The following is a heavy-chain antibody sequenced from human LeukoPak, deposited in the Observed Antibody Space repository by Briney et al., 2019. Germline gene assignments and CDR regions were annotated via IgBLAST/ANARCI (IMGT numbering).Heavy chain of an antibody. CDR3: ARGLFAYGSGSCLLYYFDY. Sequence: SETLSLTCAVYGGSFSGYYWSWIRQPPGKGLEWIGEINHSGSTNYNPSLKSRVTISVDTSKNQFSLKLSSVTAADTAVYYCARGLFAYGSGSCLLYYFDYWGQGTLVTVSS. D-gene: IGHD3-10*01. V-gene: IGHV4-34*01. J-gene: IGHJ4*02. CDR1: GGSFSGYY. CDR2: INHSGST.